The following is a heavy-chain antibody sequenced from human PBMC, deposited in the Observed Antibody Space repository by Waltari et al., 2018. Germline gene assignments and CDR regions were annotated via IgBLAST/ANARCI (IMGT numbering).Heavy chain of an antibody. CDR2: IYTSGST. D-gene: IGHD3-3*01. CDR3: AVTIFGVAYY. V-gene: IGHV4-61*09. Sequence: QVQLQESGPGLVKPSQTLSLTCTVSGGSISSGSYYWGWIRQPAGKGLEWIGYIYTSGSTNYNPSLKSRVTISVDTSKNQFSLKLSAVTAADTAVYYCAVTIFGVAYYWGQGTLVTVSS. CDR1: GGSISSGSYY. J-gene: IGHJ4*02.